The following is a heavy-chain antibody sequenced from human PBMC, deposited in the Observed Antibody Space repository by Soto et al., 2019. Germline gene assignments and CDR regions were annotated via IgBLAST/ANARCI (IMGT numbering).Heavy chain of an antibody. CDR2: LSSGSFYI. CDR3: ARKANTIYAPHGLAV. V-gene: IGHV3-21*01. D-gene: IGHD3-3*01. CDR1: GFPFDSYS. Sequence: EVQLVESGGGLVKPGGSLRLSCAVSGFPFDSYSMSWVRQAPGQGLEWLASLSSGSFYIFHADSVRGRFTISRDDAKNLLFLQMNSLTIEETATYYCARKANTIYAPHGLAVWGQGTAVTVSS. J-gene: IGHJ6*02.